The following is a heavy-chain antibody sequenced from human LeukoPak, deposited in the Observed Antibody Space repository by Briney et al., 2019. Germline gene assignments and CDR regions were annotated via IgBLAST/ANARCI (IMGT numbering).Heavy chain of an antibody. CDR1: GFTFSDSY. CDR3: VRGAPSAAD. J-gene: IGHJ4*02. Sequence: GGSLRLSCAASGFTFSDSYMSWIRKPPGKGLEWISYIGGSSSDTWYADSVKGRFTISRDNARNSLCVQMNSLRAEDSAVYYCVRGAPSAADWGQGTLVTVSS. D-gene: IGHD1-26*01. CDR2: IGGSSSDT. V-gene: IGHV3-11*06.